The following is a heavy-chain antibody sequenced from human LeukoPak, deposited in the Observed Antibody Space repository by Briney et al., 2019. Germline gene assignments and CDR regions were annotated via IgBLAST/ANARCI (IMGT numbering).Heavy chain of an antibody. Sequence: GSLRLSCAASGFTFSTYSMSWVRQPPGKGLEWIGSIYYSGSTYYNPSLKSRVTISVDTSKNQFSLKLSSVTAADTAVYYCARQVGGDGAFDIWGQGTMVTVSS. J-gene: IGHJ3*02. CDR2: IYYSGST. D-gene: IGHD2-21*02. CDR1: GFTFSTYS. CDR3: ARQVGGDGAFDI. V-gene: IGHV4-39*01.